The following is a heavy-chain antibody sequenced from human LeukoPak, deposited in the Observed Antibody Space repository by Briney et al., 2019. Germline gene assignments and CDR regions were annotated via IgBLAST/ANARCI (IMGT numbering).Heavy chain of an antibody. Sequence: GGSLRLSCAASGFTVSSNYMSWVRQAPGKGLEWVSVIYSGGSTYYADSVKGRFTISRDNSKNTLYLQMNSLRAEDTAVYYCARVDSSGYYSWYFDYWGQGTLVTVSS. V-gene: IGHV3-66*01. CDR3: ARVDSSGYYSWYFDY. CDR1: GFTVSSNY. D-gene: IGHD3-22*01. J-gene: IGHJ4*02. CDR2: IYSGGST.